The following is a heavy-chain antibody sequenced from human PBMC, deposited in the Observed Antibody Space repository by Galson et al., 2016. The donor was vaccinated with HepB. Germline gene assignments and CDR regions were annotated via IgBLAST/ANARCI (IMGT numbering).Heavy chain of an antibody. CDR1: GFIFSSYS. CDR2: ITSSSSAK. CDR3: ARQNRRTTVTSPLDY. D-gene: IGHD4-17*01. Sequence: SLRLSCAASGFIFSSYSVNWVRQAPGKGLEWVSYITSSSSAKYYADSVKGRFTISRDNAKNSMYLQMNSLRAEDTAFYYCARQNRRTTVTSPLDYWGQGTLVTVSS. V-gene: IGHV3-48*01. J-gene: IGHJ4*02.